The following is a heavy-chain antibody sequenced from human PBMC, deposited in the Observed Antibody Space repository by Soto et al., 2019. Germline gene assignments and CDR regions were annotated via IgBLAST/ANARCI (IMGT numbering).Heavy chain of an antibody. CDR3: SRVGCSNSKCYTRGMDV. CDR2: IYSDGTT. J-gene: IGHJ6*02. V-gene: IGHV4-4*02. Sequence: SETLSLTCAVSGGSISSSNWWSWVRQPAGKGLEWVGRIYSDGTTNYSPSLKSRVTMSLDTSKDQFSLHLNSVTAADTAVYYCSRVGCSNSKCYTRGMDVWGQGTTVTVSS. CDR1: GGSISSSNW. D-gene: IGHD2-2*01.